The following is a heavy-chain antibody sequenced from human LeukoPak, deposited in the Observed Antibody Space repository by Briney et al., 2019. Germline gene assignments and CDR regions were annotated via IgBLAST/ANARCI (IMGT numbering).Heavy chain of an antibody. J-gene: IGHJ4*02. CDR1: GFTFSSFA. Sequence: PGGSLRLSCVASGFTFSSFAMSWVRQAPGKGLESFTSISGSGGSTNYAVSVKGRFTISRDNSKNTLYLQMNSLRAEDTAVYYCAKDATYYDFWSGPYYFDYWGQGTLVTVSS. CDR2: ISGSGGST. V-gene: IGHV3-23*01. D-gene: IGHD3-3*01. CDR3: AKDATYYDFWSGPYYFDY.